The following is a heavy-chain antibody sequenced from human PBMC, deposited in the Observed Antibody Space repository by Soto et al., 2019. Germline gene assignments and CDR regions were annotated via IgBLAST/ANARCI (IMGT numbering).Heavy chain of an antibody. Sequence: QVQLVQSGAEVKKPGASAKVSCKASGYTFTSYAMHWVRQAPGQRLEWMGWINAGNGNTKYSQKFQGRVTITRDTSASTAYMELSSLRSEDTAVYYCARAPRHLSGWFDPGGQGTLVTFSS. CDR3: ARAPRHLSGWFDP. CDR2: INAGNGNT. V-gene: IGHV1-3*01. CDR1: GYTFTSYA. J-gene: IGHJ5*02. D-gene: IGHD3-10*01.